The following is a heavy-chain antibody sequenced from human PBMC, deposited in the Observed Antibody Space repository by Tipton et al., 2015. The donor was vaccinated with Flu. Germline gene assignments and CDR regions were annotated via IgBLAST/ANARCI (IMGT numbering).Heavy chain of an antibody. CDR2: IYPGGSES. Sequence: VQLVQSGAEVKKPGESLKISCKASGYTFNNFWIAWVRQMPGKGLEWVGMIYPGGSESRYSPSFEGHVTISADKSISAANLQWSSLKASDTATYYCARLQWNYVDNYYGMAVWGRGTTVNVS. J-gene: IGHJ6*02. V-gene: IGHV5-51*01. CDR1: GYTFNNFW. CDR3: ARLQWNYVDNYYGMAV. D-gene: IGHD1-7*01.